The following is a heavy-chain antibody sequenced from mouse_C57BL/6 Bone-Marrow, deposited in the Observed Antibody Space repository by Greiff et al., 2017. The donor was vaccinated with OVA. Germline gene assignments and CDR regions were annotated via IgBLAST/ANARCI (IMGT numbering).Heavy chain of an antibody. Sequence: VKLQESGPELVKPGASVKLSCKASGYTFTSYDINWVKQRPGPGLEWIGWIYPRDGSTKYNEQFKGKATLTVDTSSSTAYMELHSLTSEDSAVYFCARDGGFAYWGQGTLVTVSA. CDR1: GYTFTSYD. CDR2: IYPRDGST. J-gene: IGHJ3*01. V-gene: IGHV1-85*01. CDR3: ARDGGFAY.